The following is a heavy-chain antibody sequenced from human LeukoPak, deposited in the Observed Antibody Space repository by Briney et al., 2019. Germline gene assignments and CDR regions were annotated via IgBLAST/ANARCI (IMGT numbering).Heavy chain of an antibody. CDR1: GYTFTGYY. J-gene: IGHJ5*02. Sequence: ASVMVSCKASGYTFTGYYMHCVRQAPGQGLEWMGWINPNSGSTNYAQKFQGRVTMTRDTSISTAYMELSRLRSDDTAVYYCARRVEYQLLYWFDPWGQGTLVTVSS. V-gene: IGHV1-2*02. D-gene: IGHD2-2*01. CDR2: INPNSGST. CDR3: ARRVEYQLLYWFDP.